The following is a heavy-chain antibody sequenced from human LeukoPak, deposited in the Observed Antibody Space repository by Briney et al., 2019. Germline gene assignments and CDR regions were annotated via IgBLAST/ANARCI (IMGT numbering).Heavy chain of an antibody. Sequence: GGSLRLSCATSGFNFRTFGTHWLRQAPGKGLEWVAFIQVDGSKGSYADSVKGRFTISRDNSKNTLYLQMNSLRAEDTAVYYCAKDLILAGIYSICFDYWGQGTLVTVSS. CDR1: GFNFRTFG. D-gene: IGHD2/OR15-2a*01. J-gene: IGHJ4*02. CDR3: AKDLILAGIYSICFDY. V-gene: IGHV3-30*02. CDR2: IQVDGSKG.